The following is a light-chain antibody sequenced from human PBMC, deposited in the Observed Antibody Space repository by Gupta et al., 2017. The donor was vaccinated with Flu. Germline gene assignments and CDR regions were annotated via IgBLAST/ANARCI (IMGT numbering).Light chain of an antibody. J-gene: IGKJ4*01. CDR3: QQYNTYTTVT. CDR2: KAT. V-gene: IGKV1-5*03. CDR1: QSINTW. Sequence: STLSASVGDRVTVTCRANQSINTWLAWYQQKPGNAPKLLIYKATSLERGVPSRFRGSGSGTDFTLTIINRQPDDFATYYCQQYNTYTTVTFGGGT.